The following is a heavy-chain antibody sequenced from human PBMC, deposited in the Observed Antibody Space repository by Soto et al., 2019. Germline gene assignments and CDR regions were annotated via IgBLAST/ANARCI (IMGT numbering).Heavy chain of an antibody. D-gene: IGHD3-22*01. J-gene: IGHJ4*02. CDR3: AKGTYNYDSSNYYGY. V-gene: IGHV3-15*07. CDR1: GFTFSNAW. CDR2: IKSKTDGGTT. Sequence: GGSLRLSCAASGFTFSNAWMNWVRHAPGKGLEWVGRIKSKTDGGTTDYAAPVKGRFTISRDDSKNTLYLQMNSLRAEDTAVYYCAKGTYNYDSSNYYGYWGEGILVTVSS.